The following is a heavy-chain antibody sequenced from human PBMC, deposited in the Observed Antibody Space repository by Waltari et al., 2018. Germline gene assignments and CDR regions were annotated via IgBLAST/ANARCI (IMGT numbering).Heavy chain of an antibody. CDR3: ARGWELLADY. CDR2: IYYSGST. CDR1: GGSISSHY. V-gene: IGHV4-59*11. J-gene: IGHJ4*01. D-gene: IGHD1-26*01. Sequence: QVQLQESGPGLVKPSETLSLTCTVSGGSISSHYWSWIRQPPGKGLEWIGYIYYSGSTNYNPSLKSRVTISVDTSKNQFSLKLSSVTAADTAVYYCARGWELLADYWG.